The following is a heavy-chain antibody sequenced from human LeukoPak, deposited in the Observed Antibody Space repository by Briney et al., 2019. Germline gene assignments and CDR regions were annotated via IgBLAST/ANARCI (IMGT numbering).Heavy chain of an antibody. V-gene: IGHV3-23*01. D-gene: IGHD5-12*01. CDR1: GFTFSSYA. Sequence: GGSLRLSCAASGFTFSSYAMSWVRQAPGKGLEWVSAISGSGGSTYYADSVKGRFTISRDNSKNTLYLQMNSLRAEDAAVYYCAKASPAARGPNYYYYGMDVWGQGTTVTVSS. CDR2: ISGSGGST. CDR3: AKASPAARGPNYYYYGMDV. J-gene: IGHJ6*02.